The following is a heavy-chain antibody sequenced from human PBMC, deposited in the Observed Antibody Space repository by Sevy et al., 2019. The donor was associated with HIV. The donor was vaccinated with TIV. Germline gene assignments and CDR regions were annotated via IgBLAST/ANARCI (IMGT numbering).Heavy chain of an antibody. J-gene: IGHJ2*01. CDR1: GGTFSSFA. V-gene: IGHV1-69*10. CDR3: ARDKYGDFLGLFNL. Sequence: ASVKVSCKASGGTFSSFAINWVRQAPGQGLEWMGGIIPILGTVNYEQKFQGRVTITADKSANIAYMELSSLRSEETAEYYCARDKYGDFLGLFNLWGRGTLVTVSS. D-gene: IGHD2-21*02. CDR2: IIPILGTV.